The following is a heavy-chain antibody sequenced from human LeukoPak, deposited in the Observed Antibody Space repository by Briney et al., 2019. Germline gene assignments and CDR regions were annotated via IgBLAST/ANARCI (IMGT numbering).Heavy chain of an antibody. CDR1: GFTFSDCA. D-gene: IGHD2-8*02. J-gene: IGHJ2*01. V-gene: IGHV3-23*01. CDR3: AKDWRCGTSDPDWYFDL. Sequence: PGGSLRLSCAASGFTFSDCAMARLRQAPGKGLEWVSAIVKTGGTTYADSVKGRFTNSRDNSKNTLYLQMNSLRAEDTAVYYCAKDWRCGTSDPDWYFDLWGRGTLVTVSS. CDR2: IVKTGGTT.